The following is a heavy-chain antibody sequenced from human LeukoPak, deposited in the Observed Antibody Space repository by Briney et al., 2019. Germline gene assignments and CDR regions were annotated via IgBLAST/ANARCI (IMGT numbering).Heavy chain of an antibody. V-gene: IGHV4-31*03. CDR2: IYYSGST. CDR3: ARGLSYGYFMADY. D-gene: IGHD5-18*01. J-gene: IGHJ4*02. CDR1: GGSISSGGYY. Sequence: PSQTLSLTCTVSGGSISSGGYYWSWIRQHPGKGLEWIGYIYYSGSTYYNPSLKSRVTISVDTSKNQFSLKLSSVTAADTAVFYCARGLSYGYFMADYWGQGTLVTVSS.